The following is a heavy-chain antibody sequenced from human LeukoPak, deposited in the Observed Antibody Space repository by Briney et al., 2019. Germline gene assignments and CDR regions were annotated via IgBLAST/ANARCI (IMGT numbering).Heavy chain of an antibody. Sequence: SVKVSCKTSGGTFSSYPISWVRQAPGQGLEWMGGIIPMFGTAKYVQKFQGRVTITADESTSTAYMELSSLRSEDTAIYYCARDAAEAGAYCGGDCYSVYYFDYWGQGTLVTVSS. CDR2: IIPMFGTA. V-gene: IGHV1-69*13. D-gene: IGHD2-21*02. CDR3: ARDAAEAGAYCGGDCYSVYYFDY. CDR1: GGTFSSYP. J-gene: IGHJ4*02.